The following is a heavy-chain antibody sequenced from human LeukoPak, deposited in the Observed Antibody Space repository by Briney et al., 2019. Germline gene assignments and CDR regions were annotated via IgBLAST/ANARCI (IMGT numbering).Heavy chain of an antibody. V-gene: IGHV4-39*07. CDR2: IYYSGST. CDR3: ARRACSGGSCYSQRGAFDI. J-gene: IGHJ3*02. D-gene: IGHD2-15*01. CDR1: GGSISSSTYY. Sequence: SETLSLTCTVSGGSISSSTYYWDWIRQPPGTGLEWIGSIYYSGSTYYNPSLKSRVTISVDTSKNQFSLRLSSVTAADTAVYSCARRACSGGSCYSQRGAFDIWGQGTMFTVSS.